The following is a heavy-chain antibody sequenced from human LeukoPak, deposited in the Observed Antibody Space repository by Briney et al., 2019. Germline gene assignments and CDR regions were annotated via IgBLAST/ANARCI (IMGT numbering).Heavy chain of an antibody. Sequence: SETLSLTCTVSGGSISSYYWSWIRQPPGKGLEWIGYIYYSGSTNYNPSLKSRVTISVDTSKNQFSLKLSSVTAADTAVYYCAGKPVVPAAMTYFDYWGQGTLVTVSS. CDR3: AGKPVVPAAMTYFDY. J-gene: IGHJ4*02. V-gene: IGHV4-59*08. D-gene: IGHD2-2*01. CDR2: IYYSGST. CDR1: GGSISSYY.